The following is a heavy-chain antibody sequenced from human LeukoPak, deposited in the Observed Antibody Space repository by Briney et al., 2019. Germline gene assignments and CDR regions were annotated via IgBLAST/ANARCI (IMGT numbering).Heavy chain of an antibody. J-gene: IGHJ4*02. V-gene: IGHV1-3*01. Sequence: ASVTVSCKASGYIFTNYAIHWVRQAPGQRPEWMGWINAGKGNTKYSQKFQGRVTITSDTSASTAYMEVSSLRSEDTAVYYCARSLYYYDSSGYYPFDYWGQGTLVTVSS. D-gene: IGHD3-22*01. CDR2: INAGKGNT. CDR3: ARSLYYYDSSGYYPFDY. CDR1: GYIFTNYA.